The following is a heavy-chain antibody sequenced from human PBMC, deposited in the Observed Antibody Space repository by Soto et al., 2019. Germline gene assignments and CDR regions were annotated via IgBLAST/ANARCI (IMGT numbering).Heavy chain of an antibody. V-gene: IGHV1-24*01. D-gene: IGHD3-22*01. J-gene: IGHJ4*02. CDR3: AAVSRTYYYDSSCYYYFDY. CDR1: GYTLTELS. CDR2: FDPEDGET. Sequence: ASVKVSCKVSGYTLTELSMHWVRQAPGKGLEWMGGFDPEDGETIYAQKFQGRVTMTEDTSTAPAYMELSSLRSPDTAVYYCAAVSRTYYYDSSCYYYFDYWGQGNPV.